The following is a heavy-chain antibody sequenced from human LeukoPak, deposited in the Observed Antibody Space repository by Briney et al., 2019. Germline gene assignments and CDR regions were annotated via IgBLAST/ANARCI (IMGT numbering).Heavy chain of an antibody. CDR2: ISSSTSTI. CDR3: ARAATITVRPGGYYHYYMDF. Sequence: GGSLRLSCAASGFTFSYYSMNWVRQAPGKGLEWVSYISSSTSTIYYADSVKGRFTITRDNAKSSQYLQMNSLRAENTAVYYCARAATITVRPGGYYHYYMDFWGKRTTVTVSS. CDR1: GFTFSYYS. V-gene: IGHV3-48*04. D-gene: IGHD6-6*01. J-gene: IGHJ6*03.